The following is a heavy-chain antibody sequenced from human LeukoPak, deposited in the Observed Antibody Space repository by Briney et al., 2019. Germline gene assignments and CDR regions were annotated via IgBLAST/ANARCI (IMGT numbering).Heavy chain of an antibody. CDR1: GYTFTSYD. J-gene: IGHJ4*02. D-gene: IGHD1-26*01. CDR3: ARGGSYHGQLSV. Sequence: ASVKVSCKASGYTFTSYDINWVRQATGQGLEWMGWMNPNSGNTGYAQKFQGRVTMTRNTSISTAYMELSSLRSEDTAVYYCARGGSYHGQLSVWGQGTLVTVSS. CDR2: MNPNSGNT. V-gene: IGHV1-8*01.